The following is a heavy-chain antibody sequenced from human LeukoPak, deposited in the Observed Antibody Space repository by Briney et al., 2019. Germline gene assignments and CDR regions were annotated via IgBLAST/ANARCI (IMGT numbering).Heavy chain of an antibody. D-gene: IGHD5-24*01. V-gene: IGHV1-3*01. CDR1: GYIFTPHH. CDR2: VSAANNP. Sequence: ASVKVSCTTSGYIFTPHHIHWMRQAPGQGLELLGWVSAANNPEYSQKFQGRVVTTRDASATTSYLERNSLRSEDTAVYYCAMSVEMPPIPSFDYWGQGTLVTVSS. J-gene: IGHJ4*02. CDR3: AMSVEMPPIPSFDY.